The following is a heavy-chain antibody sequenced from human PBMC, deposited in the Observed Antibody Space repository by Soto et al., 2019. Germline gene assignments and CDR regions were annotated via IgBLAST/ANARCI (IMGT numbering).Heavy chain of an antibody. CDR2: IYFSGSP. Sequence: SETLSLTCTVSGGSISNTNYYCGWIRQPPGKGLERIGSIYFSGSPYYNPSLKSRVTISVDTSKNQFSLKLSSVTAADTAVYYCAKDRGSGYDSSDGMDVWGQGTTVTVSS. CDR1: GGSISNTNYY. J-gene: IGHJ6*02. CDR3: AKDRGSGYDSSDGMDV. V-gene: IGHV4-39*02. D-gene: IGHD5-12*01.